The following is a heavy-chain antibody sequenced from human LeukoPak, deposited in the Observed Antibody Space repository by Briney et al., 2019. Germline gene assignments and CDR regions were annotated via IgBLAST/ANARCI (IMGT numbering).Heavy chain of an antibody. V-gene: IGHV3-23*01. D-gene: IGHD6-19*01. CDR1: GFSFNTHA. CDR2: ITGSSGRT. CDR3: ARARGSLGWYSDY. J-gene: IGHJ4*02. Sequence: PGGSLRLSCAASGFSFNTHAMTWVRQAPGKGLEWISTITGSSGRTYYADSVKGRFTISRDNSKNTLFLQMHSLRVEDTAVYYCARARGSLGWYSDYWGQGTLVTVSS.